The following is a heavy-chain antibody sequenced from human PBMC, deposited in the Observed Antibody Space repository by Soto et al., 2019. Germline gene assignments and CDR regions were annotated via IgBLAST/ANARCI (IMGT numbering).Heavy chain of an antibody. V-gene: IGHV2-5*01. D-gene: IGHD6-19*01. CDR3: AHGQLPRYSSGWFGAFDI. J-gene: IGHJ3*02. CDR1: GFPLSTSGVG. CDR2: IYWNDDK. Sequence: QITLKESGPTLVKPTQTLTLTCTFSGFPLSTSGVGVGWIRQPPGKALEWLALIYWNDDKRYRPSLKSRLTITKDTSKNQVVLTMTNMDPVDTATYYCAHGQLPRYSSGWFGAFDIWGQGTMVTVSS.